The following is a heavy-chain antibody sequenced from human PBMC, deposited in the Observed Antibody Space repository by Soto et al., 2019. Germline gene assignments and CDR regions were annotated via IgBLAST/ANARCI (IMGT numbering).Heavy chain of an antibody. CDR2: FNPNSGGT. Sequence: VSYLKFSGRSFGSTFTCYYMHWGKQAPGQGLERMGWFNPNSGGTNYAQKFQAWVTITRDTSISTAYMELRRLRYDDTDVFLCATDQVLTQPSSSWPRYGYRGQGTLGPVFS. V-gene: IGHV1-2*04. CDR1: GSTFTCYY. CDR3: ATDQVLTQPSSSWPRYGY. J-gene: IGHJ4*01. D-gene: IGHD6-13*01.